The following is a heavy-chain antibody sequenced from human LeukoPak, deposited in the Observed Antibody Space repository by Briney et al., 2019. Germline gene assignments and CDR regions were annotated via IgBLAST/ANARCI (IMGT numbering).Heavy chain of an antibody. Sequence: PSETLSLTCAVSGGSISSSNWWSWVRQPPGKGLEWIGEIYHSGSTNYNPSLKSRVTISVDTSKNQFSLKLSSVTAADTAVYYCAREGGVPAAIGAAFDIWGQGTMVTVSS. CDR3: AREGGVPAAIGAAFDI. CDR2: IYHSGST. V-gene: IGHV4-4*02. J-gene: IGHJ3*02. D-gene: IGHD2-2*01. CDR1: GGSISSSNW.